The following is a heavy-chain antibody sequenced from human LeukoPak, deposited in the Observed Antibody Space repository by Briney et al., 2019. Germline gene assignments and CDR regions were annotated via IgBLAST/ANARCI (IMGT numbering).Heavy chain of an antibody. CDR1: GFTVSSNY. CDR2: IYSGGST. CDR3: ARGPIGYCSSTSCPEVEYFQH. V-gene: IGHV3-53*01. Sequence: PGRSLRLSCAASGFTVSSNYMSWVCQAPGKGLEWVSVIYSGGSTYYADSVKGRFTISRDNAKNTLYLQMNSLRAEDTAVYYCARGPIGYCSSTSCPEVEYFQHWGQGTLVTVSS. J-gene: IGHJ1*01. D-gene: IGHD2-2*01.